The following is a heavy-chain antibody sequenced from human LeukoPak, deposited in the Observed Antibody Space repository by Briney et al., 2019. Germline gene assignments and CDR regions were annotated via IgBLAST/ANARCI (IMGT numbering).Heavy chain of an antibody. D-gene: IGHD1-26*01. CDR2: IYSGGST. J-gene: IGHJ4*02. V-gene: IGHV3-66*01. CDR3: ARVLGGISGSYALRGYFDY. CDR1: GFTVSSNY. Sequence: GGSLRLSCAASGFTVSSNYMSWVRQAPGKGLEWVSVIYSGGSTYYADSVKGRFTISRDNSKNTPYLQMNSLRAEDTAVYYCARVLGGISGSYALRGYFDYWGQGTLVTVSS.